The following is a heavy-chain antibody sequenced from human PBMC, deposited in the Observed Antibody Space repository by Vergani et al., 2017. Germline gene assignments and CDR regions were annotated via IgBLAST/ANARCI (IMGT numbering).Heavy chain of an antibody. Sequence: EVQLVESGGGLVQPGGSLRLSCAASGFTFSSYWMHWVRQAPGKGLVWVSRINSDGSSTSYADSVKGRFTISRDNAKNTLYLQMNSLRAEDTAVYYCARDPESYSSSWYDENYYYGMDVWGQGTTVTVSS. D-gene: IGHD6-13*01. J-gene: IGHJ6*02. CDR2: INSDGSST. CDR1: GFTFSSYW. V-gene: IGHV3-74*01. CDR3: ARDPESYSSSWYDENYYYGMDV.